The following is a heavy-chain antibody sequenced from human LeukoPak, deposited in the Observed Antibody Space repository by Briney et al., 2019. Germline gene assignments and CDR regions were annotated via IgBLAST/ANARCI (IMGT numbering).Heavy chain of an antibody. D-gene: IGHD2-15*01. J-gene: IGHJ3*02. CDR3: ARAPGIVVVVAATPSAFDI. CDR1: GGSVSSGSYY. Sequence: SETLPLTCTVSGGSVSSGSYYWSWIRQPPGKGLEWIGYIYYSGSTNYNPSLKSRVTISVDTSKNQFSLKLSSVTAADTAVYYCARAPGIVVVVAATPSAFDIWGQGTMVTVSS. CDR2: IYYSGST. V-gene: IGHV4-61*01.